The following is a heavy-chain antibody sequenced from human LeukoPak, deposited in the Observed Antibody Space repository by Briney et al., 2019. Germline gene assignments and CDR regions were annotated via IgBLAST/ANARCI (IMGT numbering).Heavy chain of an antibody. CDR3: AKFSSGWYNY. CDR2: ISWNSGSI. J-gene: IGHJ4*02. D-gene: IGHD6-19*01. Sequence: PGRSLRLSCAASGFTFDDYAMHWVRQAPGKGLGWVSGISWNSGSIGYADPVKGRFTISRDNAKNSLYLQMNSLRAEDTALYYCAKFSSGWYNYWGQGTLVTVSS. V-gene: IGHV3-9*01. CDR1: GFTFDDYA.